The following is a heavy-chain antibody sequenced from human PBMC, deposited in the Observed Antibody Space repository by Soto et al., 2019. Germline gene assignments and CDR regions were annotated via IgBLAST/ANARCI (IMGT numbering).Heavy chain of an antibody. CDR2: IYYSGST. J-gene: IGHJ6*02. V-gene: IGHV4-59*01. Sequence: KPSETLSLTCTVSGGSISSYYWSWIRQPPGKGLEWIGYIYYSGSTNYNPSLKSRVTISVDTSKNQFSLKLSSVTAADTAVYYCACSSSDDYYYYYYGMDVWGQGTTVTVSS. CDR3: ACSSSDDYYYYYYGMDV. D-gene: IGHD6-6*01. CDR1: GGSISSYY.